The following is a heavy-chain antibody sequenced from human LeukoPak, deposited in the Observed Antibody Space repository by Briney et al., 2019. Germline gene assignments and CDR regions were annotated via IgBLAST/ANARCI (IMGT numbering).Heavy chain of an antibody. CDR1: GYSISSGYY. J-gene: IGHJ5*02. CDR2: ISHGGTT. V-gene: IGHV4-38-2*01. Sequence: SETLSLTCAVSGYSISSGYYWAWIRQPPGKGLEWIGSISHGGTTYYNPSLKSRVTISRDTSKNQFSLKVTSVTAADAAVYYCATTPYSSSWYVFTLWFGPWGQGTLVTVSS. D-gene: IGHD6-13*01. CDR3: ATTPYSSSWYVFTLWFGP.